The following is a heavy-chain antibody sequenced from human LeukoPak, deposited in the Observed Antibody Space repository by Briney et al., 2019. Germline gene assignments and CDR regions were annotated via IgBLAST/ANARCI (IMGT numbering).Heavy chain of an antibody. CDR2: ITWNSDDM. D-gene: IGHD1-1*01. V-gene: IGHV3-9*01. Sequence: PGRSLRLSCAASGFSFEAYGMYWVRQAPGKGLAWVSGITWNSDDMAYADSVKGRFTISRDNAKNCLYLQMNSLTVEDTALYYCTRVTSWRTGLDYWGQGTLVTVSS. J-gene: IGHJ4*02. CDR3: TRVTSWRTGLDY. CDR1: GFSFEAYG.